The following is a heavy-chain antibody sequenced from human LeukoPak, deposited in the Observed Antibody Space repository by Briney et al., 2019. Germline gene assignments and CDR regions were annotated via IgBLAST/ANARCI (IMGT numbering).Heavy chain of an antibody. CDR2: IWYDGSNK. J-gene: IGHJ4*02. D-gene: IGHD3-3*01. CDR3: ARDRSYDFWSGYSTPDY. Sequence: GGSLRLSCAASGFTFSSYGMHWVRQAPGKGLEWVAVIWYDGSNKYYADSVKGRFTISRDNSKNPLDLQMNRLRAEDTAVYYCARDRSYDFWSGYSTPDYWGQGTLVTVSS. CDR1: GFTFSSYG. V-gene: IGHV3-33*01.